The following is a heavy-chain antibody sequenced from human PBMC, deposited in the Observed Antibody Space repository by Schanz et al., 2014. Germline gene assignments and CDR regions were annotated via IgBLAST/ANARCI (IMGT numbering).Heavy chain of an antibody. CDR3: ARDSDVGYDYDSSGYYEFAY. J-gene: IGHJ4*02. V-gene: IGHV7-4-1*02. D-gene: IGHD3-22*01. CDR2: INTNTGNP. CDR1: GYTFTNYA. Sequence: QVQLVQSGSELKKPGASVTVSCKASGYTFTNYAMNWVRQAPGQGLEWMGWINTNTGNPTYAQGFTGRSVFSLDTSASTAYLQSSSLKSEDTAVYYGARDSDVGYDYDSSGYYEFAYWGQ.